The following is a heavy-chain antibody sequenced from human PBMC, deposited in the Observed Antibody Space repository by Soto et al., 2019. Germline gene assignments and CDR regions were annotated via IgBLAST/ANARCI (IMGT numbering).Heavy chain of an antibody. Sequence: QMQLVQSGPEVKKPGTSVKVSCTASGFTFTSSAVQWVRQARGQRLEWIGWIVVGSGNTNYAQKFQARVTITRDMSTSTAYMELSSLRSEDTAVYYCAAELPDIVVVPAAIGGDYWCQGTLVTVS. CDR2: IVVGSGNT. CDR3: AAELPDIVVVPAAIGGDY. CDR1: GFTFTSSA. D-gene: IGHD2-2*02. V-gene: IGHV1-58*01. J-gene: IGHJ4*02.